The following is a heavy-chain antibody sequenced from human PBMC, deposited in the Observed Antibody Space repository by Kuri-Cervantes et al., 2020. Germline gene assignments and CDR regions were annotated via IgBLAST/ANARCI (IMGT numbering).Heavy chain of an antibody. CDR1: GFTFSSYG. CDR3: ARTPYRYSGYDEYFDY. V-gene: IGHV3-30*03. Sequence: GGSLRLSCAASGFTFSSYGMHWVRQAPGKGLEWVAVISYDGSNKYYADSVKGRFTISRDNSKNTLYLQMNSLRAEDTAVYYCARTPYRYSGYDEYFDYWGQGTLVTVSS. J-gene: IGHJ4*02. CDR2: ISYDGSNK. D-gene: IGHD5-12*01.